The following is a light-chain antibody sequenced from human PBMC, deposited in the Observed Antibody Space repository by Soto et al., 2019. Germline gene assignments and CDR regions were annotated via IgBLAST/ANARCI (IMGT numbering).Light chain of an antibody. Sequence: QSVLTQPASVSGSPGQSITISCTGTSGDVGGYNFVSWYQQQSGKAPKLMIHEVSNRPSGVSNRFSGSKSGNTASLTISGLQAEDEAYYYCSSFTRSRAYVFGSGTKATVL. CDR3: SSFTRSRAYV. CDR2: EVS. CDR1: SGDVGGYNF. V-gene: IGLV2-14*01. J-gene: IGLJ1*01.